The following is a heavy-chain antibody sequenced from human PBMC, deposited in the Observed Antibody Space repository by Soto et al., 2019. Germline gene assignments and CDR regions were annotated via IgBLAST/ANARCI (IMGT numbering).Heavy chain of an antibody. J-gene: IGHJ4*02. CDR3: ARDKRDLRFLEWSYYFDY. CDR2: ISYDGSNK. Sequence: QVQLVESGGGVVQPGRSLRLSCADSGFNFSSCAMHWVRQAPGKGLEWVALISYDGSNKYYADSVKGRFTISRDNSKNTLYLQMNSLRAEDTAVYYCARDKRDLRFLEWSYYFDYLGQGTLVTVSS. V-gene: IGHV3-30-3*01. D-gene: IGHD3-3*01. CDR1: GFNFSSCA.